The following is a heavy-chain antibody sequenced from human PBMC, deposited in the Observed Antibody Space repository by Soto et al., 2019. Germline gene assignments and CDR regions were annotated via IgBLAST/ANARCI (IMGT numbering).Heavy chain of an antibody. D-gene: IGHD6-25*01. CDR2: INHSGST. CDR3: ARARRFYGMDV. CDR1: GGSFSGYY. J-gene: IGHJ6*02. Sequence: SETLSLTCAVYGGSFSGYYWSWIRQPPGKGLEWIGEINHSGSTNYNPSLKSRVTISVDTSKNQFSLKLSSVTAADTAVYYCARARRFYGMDVWGQGTTVTVSS. V-gene: IGHV4-34*01.